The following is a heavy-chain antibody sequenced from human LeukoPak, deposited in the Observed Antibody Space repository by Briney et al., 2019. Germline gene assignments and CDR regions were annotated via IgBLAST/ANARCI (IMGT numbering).Heavy chain of an antibody. CDR1: GFTFSSYA. CDR3: AKSFGGSYYYYGMDV. CDR2: ISYDGSNK. V-gene: IGHV3-30-3*02. J-gene: IGHJ6*02. Sequence: GGSLRLSCAASGFTFSSYAMHWVRQAPGKGLEWVAVISYDGSNKYYADSVKGRFTISRDNSKDTLYLQMDSLRAEDTAVYYCAKSFGGSYYYYGMDVWGQGTTVTVSS. D-gene: IGHD1-26*01.